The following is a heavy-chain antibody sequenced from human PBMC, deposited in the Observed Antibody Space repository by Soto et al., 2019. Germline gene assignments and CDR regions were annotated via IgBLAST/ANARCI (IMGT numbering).Heavy chain of an antibody. V-gene: IGHV4-30-2*01. CDR3: ARGIGNIEDIIYGFSFDV. J-gene: IGHJ5*02. Sequence: SETLSLTCAVSGGSITCGAYSWSWIRQPPGKVLEWLGYITQSGATYYNPSLERRVTISMDRSKNAFSLNLSSVTADDTAVYYCARGIGNIEDIIYGFSFDVWGPGTLVTVSS. CDR1: GGSITCGAYS. D-gene: IGHD2-15*01. CDR2: ITQSGAT.